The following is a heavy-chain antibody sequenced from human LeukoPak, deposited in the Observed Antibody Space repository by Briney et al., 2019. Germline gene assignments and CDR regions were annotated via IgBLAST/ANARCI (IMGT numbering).Heavy chain of an antibody. D-gene: IGHD6-13*01. Sequence: SETLSLTCTVSGGSISSGGYYWSWIRQHPGKGLEWIGYIYYSGSTYYNPSLKSRVTISVDTSKNQSSLKLSSVTAADTAVYYCARATGSYFDYWGQGTLVTVSS. CDR1: GGSISSGGYY. J-gene: IGHJ4*02. V-gene: IGHV4-31*03. CDR2: IYYSGST. CDR3: ARATGSYFDY.